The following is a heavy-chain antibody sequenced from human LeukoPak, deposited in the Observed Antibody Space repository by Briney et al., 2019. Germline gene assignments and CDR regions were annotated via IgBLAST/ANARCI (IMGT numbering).Heavy chain of an antibody. CDR1: GFTFSSYA. D-gene: IGHD1-26*01. Sequence: GGSLRLSCAASGFTFSSYAMSWVRQAPGKGLEWVSAISGSGGSTYYADSVKGRFTISRDNSKNTLYLRMNSLRAEDTAVYYCARDIGGSYYHTFDAFDIWGQGTMVTVSS. CDR3: ARDIGGSYYHTFDAFDI. CDR2: ISGSGGST. J-gene: IGHJ3*02. V-gene: IGHV3-23*01.